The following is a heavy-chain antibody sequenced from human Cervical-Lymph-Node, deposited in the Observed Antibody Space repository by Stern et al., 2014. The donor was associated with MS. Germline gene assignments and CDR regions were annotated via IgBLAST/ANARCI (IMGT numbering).Heavy chain of an antibody. Sequence: EVHLVESGGGLVQPGGSLRLSCAASGFTFSDYWMAWVRQSPGKGLAWVASVKQDGSEKYYVDSVKGRFAISRDNAKNSLYLQMSSLRAEDTAMYYCASPGTWISWGQGTLVTVSS. CDR1: GFTFSDYW. CDR3: ASPGTWIS. J-gene: IGHJ4*02. D-gene: IGHD2-2*03. V-gene: IGHV3-7*01. CDR2: VKQDGSEK.